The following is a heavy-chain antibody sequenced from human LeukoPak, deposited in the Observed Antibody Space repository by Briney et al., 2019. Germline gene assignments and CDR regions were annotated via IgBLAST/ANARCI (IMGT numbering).Heavy chain of an antibody. CDR1: GGTFSSYA. J-gene: IGHJ5*02. V-gene: IGHV1-69*13. Sequence: ASVRVSCKASGGTFSSYAISWVRQAPGQGLEWMGGIIPVFGTSNYAQKFQGRVTITADESTRTAYMELSSLRSEDTAVYYCARVTGGRYCSTTSCYMRGWFDPWGQGTLVTVSS. D-gene: IGHD2-2*02. CDR3: ARVTGGRYCSTTSCYMRGWFDP. CDR2: IIPVFGTS.